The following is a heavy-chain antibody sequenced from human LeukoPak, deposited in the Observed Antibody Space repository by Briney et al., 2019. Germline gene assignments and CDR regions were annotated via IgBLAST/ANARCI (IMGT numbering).Heavy chain of an antibody. CDR3: ARGGGGYNSIDY. V-gene: IGHV4-59*01. D-gene: IGHD5-24*01. Sequence: SETLSLTCTVSGGSISSYYWSWIRQPPGKGLEWIGYIYYSGSTNYNPSLKSRATISVDTSKNQFSLRLSSVTAADTAVYYCARGGGGYNSIDYWGQGTLVTVSS. J-gene: IGHJ4*02. CDR2: IYYSGST. CDR1: GGSISSYY.